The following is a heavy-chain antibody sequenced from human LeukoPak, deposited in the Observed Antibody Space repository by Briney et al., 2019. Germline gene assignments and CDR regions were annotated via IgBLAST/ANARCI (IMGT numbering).Heavy chain of an antibody. V-gene: IGHV3-23*01. CDR3: AKEYGSGSYPGAFDY. CDR1: GLTFNNYA. CDR2: ISGRGASK. D-gene: IGHD3-10*01. J-gene: IGHJ4*02. Sequence: PGGSLRLSCAVSGLTFNNYAMSWVRQAPGKGLEWVSGISGRGASKYYADSVKGRFTISRDNSKNTLYLQMSSLRAEDTAIYYCAKEYGSGSYPGAFDYWGQGTLVTVSS.